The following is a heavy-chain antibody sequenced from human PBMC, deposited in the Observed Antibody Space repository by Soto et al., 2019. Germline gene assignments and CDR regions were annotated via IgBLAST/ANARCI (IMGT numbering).Heavy chain of an antibody. J-gene: IGHJ1*01. V-gene: IGHV3-30-3*01. CDR1: GFTFSSYA. Sequence: GGSLRLSCAASGFTFSSYAMHWVRQAPGKGLEWVAVISYDGSNKYYADSVKGRFTISRDNSKNTLYLQMNSLRAEDTAVYYCAREDYDSSGYYFQHWGQGTLVTVSS. D-gene: IGHD3-22*01. CDR2: ISYDGSNK. CDR3: AREDYDSSGYYFQH.